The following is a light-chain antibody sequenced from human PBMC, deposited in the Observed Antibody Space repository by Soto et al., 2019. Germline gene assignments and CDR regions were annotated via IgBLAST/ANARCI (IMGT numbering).Light chain of an antibody. CDR2: GAS. CDR3: QQYGSSGT. V-gene: IGKV3-20*01. CDR1: QSVSNNY. J-gene: IGKJ1*01. Sequence: IVLKQSPGTLSLSPGKRATLSCRASQSVSNNYLAWYQQKPGQAPRLLIYGASNRATGIPDRFSGSGSGTDFTLTISRLEPEDFAVYYCQQYGSSGTFGQGTKVDIK.